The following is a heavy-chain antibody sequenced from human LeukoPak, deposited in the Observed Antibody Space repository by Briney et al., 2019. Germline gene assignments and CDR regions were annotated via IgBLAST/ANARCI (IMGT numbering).Heavy chain of an antibody. CDR1: GGSISSYY. V-gene: IGHV4-59*12. D-gene: IGHD5-18*01. CDR2: IYYSGST. Sequence: SETLSLTCTVSGGSISSYYWSWIRQPPGKGLEWIGYIYYSGSTNYNPSLKSRVTISVDTSKNQFSLKLSSVTAADTAVYYCARLGYSYGSPFDYWGQGTLVTVSS. J-gene: IGHJ4*02. CDR3: ARLGYSYGSPFDY.